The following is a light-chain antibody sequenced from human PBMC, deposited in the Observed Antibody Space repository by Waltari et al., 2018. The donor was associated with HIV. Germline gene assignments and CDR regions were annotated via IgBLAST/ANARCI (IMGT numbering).Light chain of an antibody. CDR2: GNS. V-gene: IGLV1-40*01. CDR3: QSYDSSLSGSEVV. CDR1: SSHIAAGYD. J-gene: IGLJ2*01. Sequence: QSVLTQQPSVSGAPGQRVTISCTGGSSHIAAGYDLHWYQELPGTDPQLLTYGNSHRPSGVPARFSGSKSGTSASLAITGLQAEDEADYFCQSYDSSLSGSEVVFGGGTKLTVL.